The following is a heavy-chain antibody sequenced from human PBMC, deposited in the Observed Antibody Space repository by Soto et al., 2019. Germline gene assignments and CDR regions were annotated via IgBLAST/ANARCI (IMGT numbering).Heavy chain of an antibody. CDR2: IDPRYSYT. CDR3: ARGSSAKVTEYYYYYGMDV. CDR1: GYSFTSWW. D-gene: IGHD5-18*01. Sequence: GESLKVSCKGSGYSFTSWWISWVRQMPGKGLAWLGRIDPRYSYTNYSPSFQGHITISADKSISTAYPQWFSLNASDTAMYYCARGSSAKVTEYYYYYGMDVSGQGTTVTVPS. J-gene: IGHJ6*02. V-gene: IGHV5-10-1*01.